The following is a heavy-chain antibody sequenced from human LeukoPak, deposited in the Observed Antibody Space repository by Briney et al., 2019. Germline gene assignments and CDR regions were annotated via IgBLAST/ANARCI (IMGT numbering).Heavy chain of an antibody. V-gene: IGHV3-53*01. Sequence: PGGSLRLSCAASGFTISTNYMSWVRQAPGKGLEWVSVIYSGGSTYYADSVKGRFTISRDNSKHTLYLQMNSLRAEDTAVYYCARALSPPYYYGSGTYYFDYWGQGTLVTVSS. CDR2: IYSGGST. CDR3: ARALSPPYYYGSGTYYFDY. D-gene: IGHD3-10*01. J-gene: IGHJ4*02. CDR1: GFTISTNY.